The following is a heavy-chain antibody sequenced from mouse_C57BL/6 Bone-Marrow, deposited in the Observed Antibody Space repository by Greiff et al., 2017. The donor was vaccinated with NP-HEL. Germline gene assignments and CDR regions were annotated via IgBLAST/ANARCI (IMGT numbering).Heavy chain of an antibody. D-gene: IGHD2-4*01. CDR2: IWIGGST. J-gene: IGHJ4*01. V-gene: IGHV2-2*01. CDR1: GFSLTSYG. CDR3: ASYDYDDAMDY. Sequence: VQRVESGPGLVQPSQSLSITCTVSGFSLTSYGVHWVRQSPGKGLEWLGVIWIGGSTDYNAAFISRLSISKDNSKSQVFFKMNSLQADDTAIYYCASYDYDDAMDYWGQGTSVTVSS.